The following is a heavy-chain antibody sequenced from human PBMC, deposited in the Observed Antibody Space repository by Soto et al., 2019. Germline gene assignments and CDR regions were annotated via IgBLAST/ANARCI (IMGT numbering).Heavy chain of an antibody. Sequence: VQLLESGGGLVQPGGSLRLSCAASGFTFRDYAMNWVRQAPGKGLEWVSDISGSGDSARYADSVKGRFTISRDNSKNTLYLQINSLKVDDTAVYYCGKERRGSGWSVCNYWGQGTLVTVSS. V-gene: IGHV3-23*01. CDR1: GFTFRDYA. J-gene: IGHJ4*02. CDR3: GKERRGSGWSVCNY. D-gene: IGHD6-19*01. CDR2: ISGSGDSA.